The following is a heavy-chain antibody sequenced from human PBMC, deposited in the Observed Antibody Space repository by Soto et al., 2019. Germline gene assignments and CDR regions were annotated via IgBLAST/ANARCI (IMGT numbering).Heavy chain of an antibody. V-gene: IGHV4-39*01. CDR2: IYYSGST. Sequence: SETLSLTCTVSVGSISSSSYYWGWILQPPGKGLEWIGSIYYSGSTYYNPSLKSRVTISVDTSKNQFSLKLSSVTAADTAVYYCARLRSGSRPNFDYWGQGTLVTVSS. D-gene: IGHD3-10*01. CDR1: VGSISSSSYY. J-gene: IGHJ4*02. CDR3: ARLRSGSRPNFDY.